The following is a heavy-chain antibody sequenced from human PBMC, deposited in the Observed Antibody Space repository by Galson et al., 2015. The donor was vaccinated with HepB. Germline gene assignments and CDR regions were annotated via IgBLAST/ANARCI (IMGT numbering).Heavy chain of an antibody. V-gene: IGHV1-8*01. CDR2: MNPNRGNT. CDR3: ARASIAARPPGGYYYYGMDV. D-gene: IGHD6-6*01. J-gene: IGHJ6*02. CDR1: GYTFTSYD. Sequence: SVKVSCKASGYTFTSYDINWVRQATGQGLEWMGWMNPNRGNTGYAQKFQGRVTMTRNTSISTAYMELSSLRSEDTAVYYCARASIAARPPGGYYYYGMDVWGQGTTVTVSS.